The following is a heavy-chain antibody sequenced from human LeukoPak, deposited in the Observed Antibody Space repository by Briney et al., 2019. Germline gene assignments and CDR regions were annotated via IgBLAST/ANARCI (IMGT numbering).Heavy chain of an antibody. V-gene: IGHV3-48*02. CDR2: ISSSSSRI. Sequence: GGSLRLSCAASGFTFSTYSMNWVRQAPGKGLEWVSFISSSSSRIYYADSVKGRFTISRDNAKNSLYLQMNDLRDEDTAMYYCARDHSSDWYSLVVTSEYFQHWGQGTLVTVSS. D-gene: IGHD6-19*01. J-gene: IGHJ1*01. CDR3: ARDHSSDWYSLVVTSEYFQH. CDR1: GFTFSTYS.